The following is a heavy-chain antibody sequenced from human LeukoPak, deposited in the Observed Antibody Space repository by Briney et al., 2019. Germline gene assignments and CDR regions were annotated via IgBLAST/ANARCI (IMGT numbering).Heavy chain of an antibody. V-gene: IGHV4-30-4*08. D-gene: IGHD6-6*01. J-gene: IGHJ4*02. CDR3: ATTARHCSEY. Sequence: PSETLSLTCTVPGASINSGDYYWTWIRQPPGKGLEWIAYIYNSGSTYYNPSLRSRVAISMDTSNNRFSLRLDSVTAADTAVYFCATTARHCSEYWGQGTLVTVSS. CDR1: GASINSGDYY. CDR2: IYNSGST.